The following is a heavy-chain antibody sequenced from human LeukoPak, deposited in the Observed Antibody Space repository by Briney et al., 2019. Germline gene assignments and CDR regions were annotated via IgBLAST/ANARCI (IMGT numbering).Heavy chain of an antibody. Sequence: GGSLRLSCAASGFTFSSYAMSWVRQAPGKGLQWVSTISGRSSTTHYADSVKGRFTISRDNSKNTLYLQMNSLRAEDTAVYYCAKVPNRGAYFDYWGQGTLVTVSS. D-gene: IGHD1-26*01. CDR3: AKVPNRGAYFDY. CDR2: ISGRSSTT. CDR1: GFTFSSYA. V-gene: IGHV3-23*01. J-gene: IGHJ4*02.